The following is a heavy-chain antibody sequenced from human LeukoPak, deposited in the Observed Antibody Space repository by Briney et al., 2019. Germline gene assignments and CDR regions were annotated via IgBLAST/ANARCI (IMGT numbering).Heavy chain of an antibody. J-gene: IGHJ3*02. V-gene: IGHV3-48*02. Sequence: GGSLRLSCAASGSSFSTYSMNWVRQAPGKGLEWVSYISTSSTISYADSVKGRFTISRDNAKNSLYLQMNSLRDEDTAVYYCARTSLRTFHIWGQGTMVTVSS. CDR1: GSSFSTYS. CDR3: ARTSLRTFHI. CDR2: ISTSSTI.